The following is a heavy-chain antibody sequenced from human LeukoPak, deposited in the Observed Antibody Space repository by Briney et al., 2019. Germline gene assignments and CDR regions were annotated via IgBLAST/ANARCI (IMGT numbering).Heavy chain of an antibody. CDR1: GGSFSGYY. D-gene: IGHD2-2*01. CDR3: ARGEAGYCSSTSCYGFRWFDP. V-gene: IGHV4-34*01. J-gene: IGHJ5*02. CDR2: INHTGST. Sequence: PSETLSLTCAVYGGSFSGYYWSWIRQPPGKGLEWIGEINHTGSTNYNPSLKSRVTISVDTSKNQFSLMLSSVTAADTAMYYCARGEAGYCSSTSCYGFRWFDPWGQGTLVTVSS.